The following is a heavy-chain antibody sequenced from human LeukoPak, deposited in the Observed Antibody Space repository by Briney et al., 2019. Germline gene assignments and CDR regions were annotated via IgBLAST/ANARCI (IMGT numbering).Heavy chain of an antibody. Sequence: ASVNLSCTASGYTFTSYDINWVRQAPGQGVERMGGMYPNRGNTRYAQQCQGRVTMTRNTSRSTAYMELSSLGSEDTAVYYCASRGPYDRCGYYYYYYMDVWGKGTTVTVSS. CDR2: MYPNRGNT. CDR1: GYTFTSYD. V-gene: IGHV1-8*01. CDR3: ASRGPYDRCGYYYYYYMDV. D-gene: IGHD3-22*01. J-gene: IGHJ6*03.